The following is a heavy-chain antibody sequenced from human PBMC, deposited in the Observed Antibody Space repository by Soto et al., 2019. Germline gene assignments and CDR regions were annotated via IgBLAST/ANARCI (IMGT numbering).Heavy chain of an antibody. CDR1: GFTFSSYA. V-gene: IGHV3-23*01. J-gene: IGHJ4*02. D-gene: IGHD6-6*01. Sequence: EVQLLESGGGLVQPGGSLRLSCAASGFTFSSYAMRWVRQAPGKGLEWVSAISGSGGSTYYADSVKGRFTIYRDNSKNTLYLQMNSLRAEDTAVYYCAKEEQLVPEAPSGYWGQGTLVTVSS. CDR2: ISGSGGST. CDR3: AKEEQLVPEAPSGY.